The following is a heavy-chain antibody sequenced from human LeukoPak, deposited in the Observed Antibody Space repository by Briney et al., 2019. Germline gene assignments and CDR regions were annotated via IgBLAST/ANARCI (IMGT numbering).Heavy chain of an antibody. D-gene: IGHD3-10*01. CDR3: ASGGPERDYYYYYIDS. CDR2: IYYSGST. CDR1: GGSIGSSTYY. J-gene: IGHJ6*03. V-gene: IGHV4-39*01. Sequence: SETLSLTCTVSGGSIGSSTYYWGWIRQSPGKGLEWIGSIYYSGSTYYNPSLKSRVIISIDTSKSQFSLRLSSVTAADTAVYSCASGGPERDYYYYYIDSCGKGPPVTVSS.